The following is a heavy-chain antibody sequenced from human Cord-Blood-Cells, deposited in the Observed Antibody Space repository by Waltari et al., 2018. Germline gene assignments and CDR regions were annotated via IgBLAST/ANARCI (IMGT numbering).Heavy chain of an antibody. CDR1: GGSISSVGYY. Sequence: QVQLQESGPGLVKPSQTLSLTCTVSGGSISSVGYYWSWIRQHPGKGQEWIGYIYYSGGTYDNPSLKSRVTISVDTAKNQFALKLSSVTAADTAVYYCASFIGLRFVEWDAFDIWGQGTMVTVSS. CDR3: ASFIGLRFVEWDAFDI. J-gene: IGHJ3*02. V-gene: IGHV4-31*03. D-gene: IGHD3-3*01. CDR2: IYYSGGT.